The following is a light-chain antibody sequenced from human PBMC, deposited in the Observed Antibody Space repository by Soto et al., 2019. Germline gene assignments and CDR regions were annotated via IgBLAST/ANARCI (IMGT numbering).Light chain of an antibody. CDR3: QQSFSDPRT. J-gene: IGKJ1*01. V-gene: IGKV1-39*01. CDR1: QSISSY. Sequence: DVQMTQSPSSLSASVGDRVTITCRASQSISSYLNWYQQKPGKAPKLLIYAASSLQSGVPSRFSGSGSGTDFTLTISSLHPEDFATYYCQQSFSDPRTFGQGSKVEVK. CDR2: AAS.